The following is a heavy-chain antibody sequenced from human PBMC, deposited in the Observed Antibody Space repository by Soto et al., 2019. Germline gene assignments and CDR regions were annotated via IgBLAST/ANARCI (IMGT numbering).Heavy chain of an antibody. Sequence: SETLSLTCTVSGGSISTYYWSWIRQPPGKGLEWIGYIYYSGSTNYNPSLKSRVTISVDTSKNLFSLKLKSVTAADTAVYYCARRIIALEIFDYWGQGTVVTVSS. V-gene: IGHV4-59*08. CDR1: GGSISTYY. CDR2: IYYSGST. J-gene: IGHJ4*02. CDR3: ARRIIALEIFDY. D-gene: IGHD3-10*01.